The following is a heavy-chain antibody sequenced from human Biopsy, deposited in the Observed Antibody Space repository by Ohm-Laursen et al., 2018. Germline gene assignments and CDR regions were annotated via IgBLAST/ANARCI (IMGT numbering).Heavy chain of an antibody. CDR1: GDSISSDYY. CDR3: ARVRGGFLEWFDY. Sequence: SETLSLTCTVSGDSISSDYYWTWIRQVPGEGLEWIASIYYSGTTNKNPSLKSRVTISVDTSKRQFYLELSSVTAADTAIYYCARVRGGFLEWFDYWGQGILVTVSS. J-gene: IGHJ5*01. V-gene: IGHV4-61*01. CDR2: IYYSGTT. D-gene: IGHD3-3*01.